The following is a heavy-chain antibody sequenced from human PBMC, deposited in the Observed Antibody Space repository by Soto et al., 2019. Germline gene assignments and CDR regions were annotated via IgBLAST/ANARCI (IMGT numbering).Heavy chain of an antibody. CDR3: ARARPSDYDILTGYRDPYYYYGMDV. D-gene: IGHD3-9*01. Sequence: QPGGSLRLSCAASGFTFSSYDMHWVRQATGKGLEWVSAIGTAGDTYYPGSVKGRFTISRENAKNSLYLQMNSLRAGDTAVYYCARARPSDYDILTGYRDPYYYYGMDVWGQGTTVTVSS. CDR2: IGTAGDT. J-gene: IGHJ6*02. V-gene: IGHV3-13*04. CDR1: GFTFSSYD.